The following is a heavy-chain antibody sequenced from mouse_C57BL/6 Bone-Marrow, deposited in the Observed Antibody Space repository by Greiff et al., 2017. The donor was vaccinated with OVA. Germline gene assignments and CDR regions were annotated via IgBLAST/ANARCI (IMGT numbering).Heavy chain of an antibody. CDR2: IHPNSGST. J-gene: IGHJ2*01. Sequence: QVQLQQPGAELVKPGASVKLSCKASGYTFTSYWMHWVKQRPGQGLEWIGMIHPNSGSTNYNEKFKSKATLTVDKSSSTAYMQLSSLTSEDSAVYYCAREDISGSSSFDYWGKGTTLTVSS. CDR3: AREDISGSSSFDY. CDR1: GYTFTSYW. D-gene: IGHD1-1*01. V-gene: IGHV1-64*01.